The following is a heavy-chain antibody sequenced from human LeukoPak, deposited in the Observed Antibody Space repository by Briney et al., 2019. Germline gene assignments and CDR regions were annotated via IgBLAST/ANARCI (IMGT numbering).Heavy chain of an antibody. CDR1: GFTFSSYG. Sequence: GGSLRLSCAASGFTFSSYGMHWVRQAPGKGLEWVAVISYDGSNKYYADSVKGRFTISRDNSKNTLYLQMNSLRAEDTAVYYCAKGQVDMTTVTTVLDYWGQGTLVTVSS. V-gene: IGHV3-30*18. J-gene: IGHJ4*02. D-gene: IGHD4-17*01. CDR2: ISYDGSNK. CDR3: AKGQVDMTTVTTVLDY.